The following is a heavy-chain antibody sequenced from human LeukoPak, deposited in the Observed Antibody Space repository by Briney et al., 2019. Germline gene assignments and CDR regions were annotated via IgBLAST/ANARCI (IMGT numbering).Heavy chain of an antibody. J-gene: IGHJ4*02. Sequence: GGSLRLSCAASGFTFSSYAMHWVRQAPGKGLEWVAFIRYDGSNKYYADSVKGRFTISRDNAKNSLYLQMNSLRAEDTAVYYCARFPYYWGQGTLVTVSS. CDR3: ARFPYY. CDR2: IRYDGSNK. V-gene: IGHV3-30*04. CDR1: GFTFSSYA.